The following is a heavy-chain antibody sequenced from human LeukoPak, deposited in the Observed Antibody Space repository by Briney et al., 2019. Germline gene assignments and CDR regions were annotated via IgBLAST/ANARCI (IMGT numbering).Heavy chain of an antibody. CDR2: FFYSGST. J-gene: IGHJ4*02. D-gene: IGHD3-16*02. Sequence: SETLSLTCTVSGGSISSSSYYWGWFRQPPGRGRGGIGGFFYSGSTYYNPSLKSRVTISVDASKNQFSLKLSSVTAADTAVYYCARHYDYVWGSYRNIFDYWGQGTLVTVSS. V-gene: IGHV4-39*01. CDR3: ARHYDYVWGSYRNIFDY. CDR1: GGSISSSSYY.